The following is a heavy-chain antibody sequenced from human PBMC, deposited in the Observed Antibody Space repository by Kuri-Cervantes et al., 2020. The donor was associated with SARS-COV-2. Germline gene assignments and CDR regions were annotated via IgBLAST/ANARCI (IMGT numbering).Heavy chain of an antibody. CDR2: ISWNSGSI. CDR3: ARDAPSYYDSSGLTDY. Sequence: GGSLRLSCAASGFTFDDYAMHWVRQAPGKGLEWVSGISWNSGSIGYADSVKGRFTISRDNAKNSLYLQMNSLRAEDMALYYCARDAPSYYDSSGLTDYWGQGTLVTVSS. D-gene: IGHD3-22*01. V-gene: IGHV3-9*03. CDR1: GFTFDDYA. J-gene: IGHJ4*02.